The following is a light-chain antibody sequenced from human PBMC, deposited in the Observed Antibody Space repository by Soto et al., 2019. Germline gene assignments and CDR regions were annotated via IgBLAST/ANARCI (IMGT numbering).Light chain of an antibody. Sequence: EIVKTQSPATLSESPGERATLSGRASQSVSSNLAWYQQKPGQAPRLLIYGASTRATGIPARFSGRGSGTDFTLTISRLQPEDFAVYYCQQYGSSPRTFGQGTKVDIK. V-gene: IGKV3-15*01. CDR1: QSVSSN. J-gene: IGKJ1*01. CDR3: QQYGSSPRT. CDR2: GAS.